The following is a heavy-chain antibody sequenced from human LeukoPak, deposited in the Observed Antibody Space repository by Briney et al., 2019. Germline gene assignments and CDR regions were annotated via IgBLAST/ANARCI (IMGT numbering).Heavy chain of an antibody. V-gene: IGHV4-59*01. CDR2: IFYTGST. CDR1: GGSISSYY. D-gene: IGHD3-10*01. J-gene: IGHJ6*03. CDR3: ARRHGSGSYPRYYYYYYMDV. Sequence: SETLSLTCTVSGGSISSYYWSWIRQPPGKVLEWIGYIFYTGSTNYNPSLKSRVTISVLTSKNRFSLKLSSVTAADTAVYYCARRHGSGSYPRYYYYYYMDVWGKGTTVTISS.